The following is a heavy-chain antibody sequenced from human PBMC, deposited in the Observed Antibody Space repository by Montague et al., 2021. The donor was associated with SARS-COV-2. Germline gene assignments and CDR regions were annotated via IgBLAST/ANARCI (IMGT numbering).Heavy chain of an antibody. V-gene: IGHV2-5*02. J-gene: IGHJ4*02. CDR3: AHKGAMAGSVVDWGY. CDR2: IYWDDDK. CDR1: GFSLSSSGVG. D-gene: IGHD6-19*01. Sequence: PALVKPTQTLTLTCTVSGFSLSSSGVGVGWIRQPPGKALEWLALIYWDDDKRYSPSLKSRLTITKDTSKNQEVLTMTNMDPVDTATYYCAHKGAMAGSVVDWGYWGQGTLVTVSS.